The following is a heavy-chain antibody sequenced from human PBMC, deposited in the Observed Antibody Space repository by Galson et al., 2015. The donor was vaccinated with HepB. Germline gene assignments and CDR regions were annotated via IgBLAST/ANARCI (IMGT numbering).Heavy chain of an antibody. CDR2: IYSGGST. CDR1: GFTVSSNY. D-gene: IGHD3-22*01. CDR3: ATILYDSREFPSCYYYYGMDV. V-gene: IGHV3-66*01. Sequence: SLRLSCAASGFTVSSNYMSWVRQAPGKGLEWVSVIYSGGSTYYADSVKGRFTISRDNSKNTLYLQMNSLRAEDTAVYYCATILYDSREFPSCYYYYGMDVWGQGTTVTVSS. J-gene: IGHJ6*02.